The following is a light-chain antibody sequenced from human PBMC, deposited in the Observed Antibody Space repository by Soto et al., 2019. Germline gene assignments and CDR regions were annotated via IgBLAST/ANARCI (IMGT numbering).Light chain of an antibody. CDR3: QRYNDWPLN. V-gene: IGKV3-15*01. Sequence: EIVMTQSPATLSVSPGEGVTLSCRASQGVGITLAWYQQKPGQTPRLLIYNAFTRATGIPARFSGSGSGTEFTLTINSLQSEDSAVYYCQRYNDWPLNFGGGTKVEVK. CDR2: NAF. CDR1: QGVGIT. J-gene: IGKJ4*01.